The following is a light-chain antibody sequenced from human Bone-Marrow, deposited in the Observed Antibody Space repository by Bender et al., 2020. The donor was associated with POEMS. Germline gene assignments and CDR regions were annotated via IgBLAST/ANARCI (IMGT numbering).Light chain of an antibody. J-gene: IGLJ2*01. CDR1: SSDGGNYNL. Sequence: QSALTQPASVSGSPGQSITISCTGTSSDGGNYNLVSWYQQHPGKAPKLIIFEVNKRPSGVSNRFSGSKSGNTASLTISGLQAEDEAEYFCTSYTDRATLVLFGGGTKLTVL. CDR3: TSYTDRATLVL. V-gene: IGLV2-14*02. CDR2: EVN.